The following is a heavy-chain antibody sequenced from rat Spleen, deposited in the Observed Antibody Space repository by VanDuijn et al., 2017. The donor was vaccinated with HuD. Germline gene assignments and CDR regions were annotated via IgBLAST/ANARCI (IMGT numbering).Heavy chain of an antibody. J-gene: IGHJ1*01. CDR2: ISYDGSST. CDR1: GFTFSDYY. V-gene: IGHV5-29*01. Sequence: EVQLVESDGGLVQPGRSLKLSCAASGFTFSDYYMAWVRQAPTKGLEWVATISYDGSSTYYRDSVKGRFTISRDNAKSTLYLKMDSLRSEDTATYYGARRVYYGLLLPYWYFDFWGPGTMVTVSS. CDR3: ARRVYYGLLLPYWYFDF. D-gene: IGHD1-6*01.